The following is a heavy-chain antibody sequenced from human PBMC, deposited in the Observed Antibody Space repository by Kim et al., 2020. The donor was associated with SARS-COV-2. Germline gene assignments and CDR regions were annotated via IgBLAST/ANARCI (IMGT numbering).Heavy chain of an antibody. D-gene: IGHD3-16*01. CDR1: GFTFSAYD. J-gene: IGHJ3*02. CDR2: ITKSSTTI. V-gene: IGHV3-48*02. CDR3: VRDRMGGAFDI. Sequence: GGSLRLSCATSGFTFSAYDMNWVRRAPGKGLEWLSFITKSSTTIYYANSVKGRFTISRDNAKNSLYLQMNSLRDEDSALYYCVRDRMGGAFDIWGQGPMVPVSS.